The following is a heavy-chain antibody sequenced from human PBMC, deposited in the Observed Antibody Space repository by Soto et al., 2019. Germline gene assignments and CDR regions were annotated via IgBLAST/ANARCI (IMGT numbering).Heavy chain of an antibody. V-gene: IGHV4-34*01. Sequence: QVQLQQWGAGLLKPSETLSLSCAVYGGYFNDNYYTWFRQPPGKGLEWIGEISRSGTTKYIPSLKTRSSISFEPSKMQASLKVVSVTAADTAVYYCAASLWFGTQVELWGQGALVTVSS. CDR1: GGYFNDNY. J-gene: IGHJ5*02. D-gene: IGHD3-10*01. CDR2: ISRSGTT. CDR3: AASLWFGTQVEL.